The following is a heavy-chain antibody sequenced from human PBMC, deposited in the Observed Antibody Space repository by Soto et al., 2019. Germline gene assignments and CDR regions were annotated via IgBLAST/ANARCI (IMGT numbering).Heavy chain of an antibody. D-gene: IGHD3-22*01. CDR2: IYWDEDK. CDR3: AHRRGYYDTSGYFDS. J-gene: IGHJ4*02. Sequence: SGPTLVKPTQTLTLTCSFSGFSLSTRGVGVGWIRQPPGKALEWLALIYWDEDKRYSPSLKSRLTITKDTSKNQVVLTMTNMDPVDTATYYCAHRRGYYDTSGYFDSWGQGNLVTVSS. CDR1: GFSLSTRGVG. V-gene: IGHV2-5*02.